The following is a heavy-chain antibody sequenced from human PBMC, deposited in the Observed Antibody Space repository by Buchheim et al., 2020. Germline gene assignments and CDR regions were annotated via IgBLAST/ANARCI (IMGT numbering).Heavy chain of an antibody. Sequence: QVQLQESGPGLVKPSGTLSLTCAVSGGSISSSNWWSWVRQPPGKGLEWIGEIYHSRSTNYNPSLKSRVTISEDKSKNQFSPKLSSVTAADAAVYYCARDRTVERHYYYYGMDVWGQGTT. CDR2: IYHSRST. CDR3: ARDRTVERHYYYYGMDV. J-gene: IGHJ6*02. CDR1: GGSISSSNW. D-gene: IGHD1-1*01. V-gene: IGHV4-4*02.